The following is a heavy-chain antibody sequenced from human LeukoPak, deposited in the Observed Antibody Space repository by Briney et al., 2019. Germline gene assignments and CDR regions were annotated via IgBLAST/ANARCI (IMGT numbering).Heavy chain of an antibody. J-gene: IGHJ4*02. D-gene: IGHD1-26*01. CDR3: ARAPVGATPPLDY. CDR1: GYTFTSYG. Sequence: ASVKVSCKASGYTFTSYGISWVRQAPGQGLEWMGWINPNSGGTNYAQKFQGRVTMTRDTSISTAYMELSRLRSDDTAVYYCARAPVGATPPLDYWGQGTLVTVSS. CDR2: INPNSGGT. V-gene: IGHV1-2*02.